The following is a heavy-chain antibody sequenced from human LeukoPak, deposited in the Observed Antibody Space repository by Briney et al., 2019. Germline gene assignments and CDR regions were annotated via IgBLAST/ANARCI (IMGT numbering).Heavy chain of an antibody. CDR2: ISSSGSTI. V-gene: IGHV3-48*03. CDR1: GFTFSSYE. J-gene: IGHJ6*03. Sequence: GGSLRLSCAASGFTFSSYEMNWVRQAPGKGLEWVSYISSSGSTIYYADSVKGRFTISRDNAKNSLYLQMNSLRAEDTAVYYCAKEGRGPYYYYYYMDVWGKGTTVTISS. CDR3: AKEGRGPYYYYYYMDV.